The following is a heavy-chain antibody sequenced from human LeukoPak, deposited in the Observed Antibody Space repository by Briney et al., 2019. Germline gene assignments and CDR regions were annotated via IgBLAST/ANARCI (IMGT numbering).Heavy chain of an antibody. CDR1: GFTFSSYA. Sequence: PGGSLRLSCAASGFTFSSYAMSWVRQAPGKGLEWVSAISGSGGSTYYADSVKGRFTISRDNSKNTLYLQMNSLRAEDTAVYYCPRSGYCSSTSCYMVAAFDIWGQGTMVTVSS. CDR3: PRSGYCSSTSCYMVAAFDI. V-gene: IGHV3-23*01. D-gene: IGHD2-2*03. CDR2: ISGSGGST. J-gene: IGHJ3*02.